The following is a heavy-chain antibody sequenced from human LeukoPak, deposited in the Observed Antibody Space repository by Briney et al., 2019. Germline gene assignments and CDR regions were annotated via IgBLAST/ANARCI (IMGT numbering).Heavy chain of an antibody. CDR1: GFTFDDYA. D-gene: IGHD3-22*01. CDR2: ISWNSGSI. J-gene: IGHJ4*02. Sequence: GGSLRLSCAASGFTFDDYAMHWVRQAPGKGLEWVSGISWNSGSIGYADSVKGRFTISRDNAKNSLYLRMNSLRAEDTALYYCAKDNGAYYDSSGHYDYWGQGTLVTVSS. CDR3: AKDNGAYYDSSGHYDY. V-gene: IGHV3-9*01.